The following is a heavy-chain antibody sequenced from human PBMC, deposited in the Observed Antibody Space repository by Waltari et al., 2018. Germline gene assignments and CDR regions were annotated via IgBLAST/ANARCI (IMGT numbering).Heavy chain of an antibody. CDR3: AVTTYIGDY. J-gene: IGHJ4*02. CDR2: IYYSGST. CDR1: GGSISRYY. V-gene: IGHV4-59*01. D-gene: IGHD4-17*01. Sequence: QVQLQESGPGRVTPWETRSLPGTVSGGSISRYYWGWFRQPPGKGLEWIGYIYYSGSTNYNPSLKSRVTISVDTSKNQFSLKLSSVTAADTAVYYCAVTTYIGDYWGQGTLVTVSS.